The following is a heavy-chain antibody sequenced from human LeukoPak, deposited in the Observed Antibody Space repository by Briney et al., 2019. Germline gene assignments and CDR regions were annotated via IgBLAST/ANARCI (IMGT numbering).Heavy chain of an antibody. J-gene: IGHJ6*02. CDR2: FKDYTGDT. D-gene: IGHD3-22*01. CDR1: GGSFTDNF. Sequence: SETLSLTCTVFGGSFTDNFWTWIRHSPGKGLKWIGEFKDYTGDTKYNPSLNSRVSISLEKSKNQLSLELRSVTAADTAVYYCARGRIAKIVVVHSFSYGMDVWGQGTTVTVSS. V-gene: IGHV4-34*01. CDR3: ARGRIAKIVVVHSFSYGMDV.